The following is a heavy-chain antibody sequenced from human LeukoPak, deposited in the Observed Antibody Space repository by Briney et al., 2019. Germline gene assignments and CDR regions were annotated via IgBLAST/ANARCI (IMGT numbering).Heavy chain of an antibody. Sequence: PGGSLRLSCAASGFTFSSYGMHWVRQAPGKGLEWVAVISYDGSNKYYADSVKGRFTISRDNSKNTLYLQIGSLRAEDMAVYYCARVDDSGSFDPWGQGTLVIVSS. CDR1: GFTFSSYG. V-gene: IGHV3-30*03. CDR2: ISYDGSNK. CDR3: ARVDDSGSFDP. J-gene: IGHJ5*02. D-gene: IGHD3-10*01.